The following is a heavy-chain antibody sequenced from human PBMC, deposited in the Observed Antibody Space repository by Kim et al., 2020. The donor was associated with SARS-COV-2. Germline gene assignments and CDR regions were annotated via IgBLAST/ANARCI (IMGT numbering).Heavy chain of an antibody. CDR1: GFTFDDYA. Sequence: GGSLRLSCAASGFTFDDYAMHWVRQAPGKGLEWVSLISGDGGSTYYADSVKGRFTISRDNSKNSLYLQMNSLRTEDTALYYCAKEPYMGYYYGSGSYGWFDPWGQGTLVTVSS. CDR3: AKEPYMGYYYGSGSYGWFDP. V-gene: IGHV3-43*02. CDR2: ISGDGGST. J-gene: IGHJ5*02. D-gene: IGHD3-10*01.